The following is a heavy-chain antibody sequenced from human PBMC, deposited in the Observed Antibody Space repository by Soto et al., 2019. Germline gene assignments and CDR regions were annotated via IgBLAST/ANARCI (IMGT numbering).Heavy chain of an antibody. CDR3: ARDGRDGYNLGAFDI. V-gene: IGHV4-39*02. CDR2: IYSSEST. CDR1: GGSVSSNSYS. J-gene: IGHJ3*02. Sequence: SETLSLTCTVSGGSVSSNSYSWGWIHQSPGKGLEWIGNIYSSESTYYHPSLKSRVTISVDTSKNQFSLKLSSVTAADTAVYYCARDGRDGYNLGAFDIWGQGTMVTVSS. D-gene: IGHD5-12*01.